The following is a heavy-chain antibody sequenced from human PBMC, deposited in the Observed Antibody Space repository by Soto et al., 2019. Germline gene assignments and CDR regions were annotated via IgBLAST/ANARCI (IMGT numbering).Heavy chain of an antibody. J-gene: IGHJ4*02. Sequence: GGSLRLSCAASGFTFSSYAMGWVRQAPGKGLEWVSAISGSGGSTYYADSVKGRFTISRDNSKNTLYLQMNSLRAEDTAVYYCAKDPGQNGYYDFWSGSFDYWGQGTLVTVSS. CDR3: AKDPGQNGYYDFWSGSFDY. D-gene: IGHD3-3*01. V-gene: IGHV3-23*01. CDR1: GFTFSSYA. CDR2: ISGSGGST.